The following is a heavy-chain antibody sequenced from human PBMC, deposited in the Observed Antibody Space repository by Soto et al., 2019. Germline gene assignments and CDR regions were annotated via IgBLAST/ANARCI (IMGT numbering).Heavy chain of an antibody. V-gene: IGHV1-24*01. CDR2: FDPEDGET. CDR1: GYTLTELS. CDR3: ARDRFPGVPAAQLIDY. J-gene: IGHJ4*02. D-gene: IGHD2-2*01. Sequence: ASVKVSCKVSGYTLTELSMHWVRQAPGKGLEWMGGFDPEDGETIYAQKFQGRVTMTEDTSTDTAYMELSSLRSEDTAVYYCARDRFPGVPAAQLIDYWGQGTLVTVSS.